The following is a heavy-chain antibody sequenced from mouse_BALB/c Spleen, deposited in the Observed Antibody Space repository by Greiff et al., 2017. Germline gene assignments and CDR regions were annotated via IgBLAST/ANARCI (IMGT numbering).Heavy chain of an antibody. J-gene: IGHJ4*01. CDR2: ISDGGSYT. CDR3: AREAGYDYDRAMDY. V-gene: IGHV5-4*02. D-gene: IGHD2-4*01. CDR1: GFTFSDYY. Sequence: DVKLVESGGGLVKPGGSLKLSCAASGFTFSDYYMYWVRQTPEKRLEWVATISDGGSYTYYPDSVKGRFTISRDNAKNNLYLQMSSLKSEDTAMYYCAREAGYDYDRAMDYWGQGTSVTVSS.